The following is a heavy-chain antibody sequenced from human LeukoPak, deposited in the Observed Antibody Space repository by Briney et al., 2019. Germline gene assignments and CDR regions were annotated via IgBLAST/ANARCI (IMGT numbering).Heavy chain of an antibody. D-gene: IGHD3-3*01. CDR1: GYTLTELS. CDR2: FDPKDGET. V-gene: IGHV1-24*01. Sequence: ASVKVSCKVSGYTLTELSMHWVRQAPGKGLEWMGGFDPKDGETIYAQKFQGRVTMTEDTSTDTAYMELSSLRSEDTAVYYCATRLITIFGVVDHDNDYWGQGTLVTVSS. J-gene: IGHJ4*02. CDR3: ATRLITIFGVVDHDNDY.